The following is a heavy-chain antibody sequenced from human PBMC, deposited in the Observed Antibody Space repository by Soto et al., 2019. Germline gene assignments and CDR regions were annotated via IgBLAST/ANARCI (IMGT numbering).Heavy chain of an antibody. CDR1: GFTFSSYA. V-gene: IGHV3-23*01. J-gene: IGHJ4*02. D-gene: IGHD6-19*01. CDR2: LSGSGGST. Sequence: EVQLLESGGGLVQPGGSLRLSCAASGFTFSSYAMSWVRQAPGKGLEWVSALSGSGGSTYYADSVKGRFTISRDNSKNTMYLHMNSMRAEDTAVYDCAKDLTFSLSSGGGYWGQGTLVTVSS. CDR3: AKDLTFSLSSGGGY.